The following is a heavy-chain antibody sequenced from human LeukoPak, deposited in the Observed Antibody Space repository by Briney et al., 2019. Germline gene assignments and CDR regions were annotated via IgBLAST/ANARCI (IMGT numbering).Heavy chain of an antibody. D-gene: IGHD1-1*01. J-gene: IGHJ6*03. CDR3: ARVRLERQNYYYYYMDV. CDR1: GYSISSGYY. V-gene: IGHV4-38-2*02. Sequence: SETLSLTCTVSGYSISSGYYWGWIRQPPGQGLEWIGRIYTSGSTNYNPSLKSRVTMSVDTSKNQFSLKLSSVTAADTAVYYCARVRLERQNYYYYYMDVWGKGTTVTVSS. CDR2: IYTSGST.